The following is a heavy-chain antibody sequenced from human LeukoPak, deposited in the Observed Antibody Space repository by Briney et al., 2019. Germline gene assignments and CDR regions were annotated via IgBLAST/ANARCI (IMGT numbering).Heavy chain of an antibody. CDR2: IRSDGVGT. CDR3: AKGIPESGTSLRGFEY. J-gene: IGHJ4*02. D-gene: IGHD6-25*01. Sequence: GGSLRLSCAASGFTFGSFALSWVRQTPGKGLEWVSAIRSDGVGTYYAGSVKGRFTISRDNSKNTLYLHMNSLTAEDTAVYYCAKGIPESGTSLRGFEYWGQGTLVTVSS. V-gene: IGHV3-23*01. CDR1: GFTFGSFA.